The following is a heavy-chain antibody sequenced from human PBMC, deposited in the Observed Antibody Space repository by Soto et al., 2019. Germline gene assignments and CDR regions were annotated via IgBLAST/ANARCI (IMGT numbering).Heavy chain of an antibody. J-gene: IGHJ4*02. D-gene: IGHD2-15*01. CDR1: GYTFTNYG. V-gene: IGHV1-18*01. Sequence: QVQLVQSGAEVKKPGASVKDSCKASGYTFTNYGISWVRQAPGQGLEWMGWISAYSGNANYAQKLQGRVTMTTDTSTSTAYMELRSLTSDDTAVYYCARVSDIVRHFGYWGQGTLVTVSS. CDR2: ISAYSGNA. CDR3: ARVSDIVRHFGY.